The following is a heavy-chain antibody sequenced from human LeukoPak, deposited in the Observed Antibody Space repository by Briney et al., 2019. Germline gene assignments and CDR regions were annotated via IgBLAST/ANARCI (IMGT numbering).Heavy chain of an antibody. CDR1: GFTISSYA. J-gene: IGHJ6*02. V-gene: IGHV3-30*04. CDR3: ARESFLMDV. Sequence: GGSLRLSCAASGFTISSYAMHWVRQAPGKGLEWVAVISYDGSNKYYADSVKGRFTISRDNSKNTLYLQMNSLRAEDTAVYYCARESFLMDVWGQGTTVTVSS. CDR2: ISYDGSNK.